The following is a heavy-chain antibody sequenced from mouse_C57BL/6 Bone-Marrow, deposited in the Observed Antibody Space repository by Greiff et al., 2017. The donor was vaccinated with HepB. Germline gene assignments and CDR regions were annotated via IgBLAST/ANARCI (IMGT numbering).Heavy chain of an antibody. J-gene: IGHJ2*01. CDR1: GYTFTDYE. CDR2: IDPETGGT. Sequence: VQLQQSGAELVRPGASVTLSCKASGYTFTDYEMHWVKQTPVHGLEWIGAIDPETGGTAYNQKFKGKAILTADKSSSTAYMELRSLTSEDAAVYYCTYGRSYVNYFDYWGQGTTLTVSS. CDR3: TYGRSYVNYFDY. V-gene: IGHV1-15*01. D-gene: IGHD1-1*01.